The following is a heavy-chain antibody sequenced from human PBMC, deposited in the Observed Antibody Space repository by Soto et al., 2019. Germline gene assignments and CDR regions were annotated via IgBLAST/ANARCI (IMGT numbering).Heavy chain of an antibody. CDR2: FSSSSSYI. V-gene: IGHV3-21*01. CDR1: GFTFSSYS. CDR3: ARGFGYYGSGSFYNYGYYYYYYMDV. Sequence: EVQLVESGGGLVKPGGSLRLSCAASGFTFSSYSMNWVRQAPGKGLEWVSSFSSSSSYIYYADSVKGRFTISRDNAKNTLYLQMNSLRAEDTAVYCCARGFGYYGSGSFYNYGYYYYYYMDVWGKGTTVTVSS. D-gene: IGHD3-10*01. J-gene: IGHJ6*03.